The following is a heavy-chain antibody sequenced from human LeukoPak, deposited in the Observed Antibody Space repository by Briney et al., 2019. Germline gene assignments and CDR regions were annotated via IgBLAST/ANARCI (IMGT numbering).Heavy chain of an antibody. Sequence: ASAKVSCKASGHTFTSYGISWVRQAPGQGLEWMGWISAYNGNTNYAQKLQGRVTMTTDTSTSTAYMELRSLRSDDTAVYYCARDPKLNYYDSSGPVDYWGQGTLVTVSS. J-gene: IGHJ4*02. CDR3: ARDPKLNYYDSSGPVDY. V-gene: IGHV1-18*01. CDR2: ISAYNGNT. D-gene: IGHD3-22*01. CDR1: GHTFTSYG.